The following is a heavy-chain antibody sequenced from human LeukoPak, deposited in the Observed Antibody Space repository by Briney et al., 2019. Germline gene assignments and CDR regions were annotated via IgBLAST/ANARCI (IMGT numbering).Heavy chain of an antibody. J-gene: IGHJ4*02. CDR1: GYTFTGYY. D-gene: IGHD2-8*01. CDR2: INPNSGGT. V-gene: IGHV1-2*02. CDR3: ARGYCTNGVCYTLDY. Sequence: GASVKVSCKASGYTFTGYYLHWVRQAPGQGLEWMGWINPNSGGTNYAQKFQGRVTMTRDTSISTAYMELRSLRSDDTAVYYCARGYCTNGVCYTLDYWGQGTLVTVSS.